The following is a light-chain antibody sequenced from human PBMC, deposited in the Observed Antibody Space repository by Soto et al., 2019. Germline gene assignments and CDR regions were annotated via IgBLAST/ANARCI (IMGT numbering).Light chain of an antibody. CDR2: GAS. CDR1: QTVSSNY. CDR3: QQYGSSPYT. J-gene: IGKJ2*01. V-gene: IGKV3-20*01. Sequence: EIVLTQSPGTLSLSPGGGATLSCRASQTVSSNYLAWYQQRPGQAPRLLIYGASSRATDIPDRFSGSGSGTDFIFTISRLEPEDFAVYYCQQYGSSPYTFGQGTKVDIK.